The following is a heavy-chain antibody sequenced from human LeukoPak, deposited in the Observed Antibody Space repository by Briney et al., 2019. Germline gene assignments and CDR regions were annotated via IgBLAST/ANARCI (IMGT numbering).Heavy chain of an antibody. CDR2: INPNSGGT. D-gene: IGHD6-19*01. V-gene: IGHV1-2*02. CDR1: GYSFNDKY. Sequence: ASVKVSCKASGYSFNDKYLHWVRQAPGQGLEWMGSINPNSGGTNYAQKFQGRVTMTTDTSMSTAYMELSRLRSDDTAVYYCARDAQWLANLIDYWGQGTLVTVSS. J-gene: IGHJ4*02. CDR3: ARDAQWLANLIDY.